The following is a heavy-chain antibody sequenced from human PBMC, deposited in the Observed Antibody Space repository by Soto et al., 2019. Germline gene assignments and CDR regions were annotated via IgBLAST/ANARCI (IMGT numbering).Heavy chain of an antibody. CDR3: ARDWFGIDY. CDR2: INPYNGNT. CDR1: GYTFTSYG. V-gene: IGHV1-18*01. J-gene: IGHJ4*02. D-gene: IGHD3-16*01. Sequence: QVQLVQSGAEVKKPGSSVKVSCKASGYTFTSYGISWVRQAPGQGLEWMGWINPYNGNTNYAQKLQGRVTMTTDTSTNNAYMELRSLGSDDTAVYYCARDWFGIDYWGQGTLVTVSS.